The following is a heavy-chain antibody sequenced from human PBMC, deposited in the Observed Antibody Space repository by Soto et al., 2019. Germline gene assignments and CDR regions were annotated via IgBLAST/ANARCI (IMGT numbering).Heavy chain of an antibody. J-gene: IGHJ4*02. V-gene: IGHV3-30*03. CDR3: VQGASTAHQPLDS. CDR2: ISGDGNDK. Sequence: VQLVESGGGVVQPGRSLRLSYAASGFIFRNFGMHWVRRAPGKGLEWVAVISGDGNDKYYPDSMKGRFTISRDNFNNTLYLQLNSLRPEDTAVYHCVQGASTAHQPLDSWGQGVLVTVSS. CDR1: GFIFRNFG. D-gene: IGHD1-26*01.